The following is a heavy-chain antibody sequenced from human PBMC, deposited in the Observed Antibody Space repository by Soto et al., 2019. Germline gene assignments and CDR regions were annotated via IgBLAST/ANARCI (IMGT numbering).Heavy chain of an antibody. CDR3: ARDQAATAYYYYGMDV. CDR1: GFTFSSYW. J-gene: IGHJ6*02. CDR2: IKQDGSEK. Sequence: PGGSLRLSCAASGFTFSSYWMSWVRQAPGKRLEWVANIKQDGSEKYYVDSVKGRFTISRDNAKNSLYLQMNSLRAEDTAVYYCARDQAATAYYYYGMDVWGQGTTVTVSS. V-gene: IGHV3-7*03. D-gene: IGHD6-13*01.